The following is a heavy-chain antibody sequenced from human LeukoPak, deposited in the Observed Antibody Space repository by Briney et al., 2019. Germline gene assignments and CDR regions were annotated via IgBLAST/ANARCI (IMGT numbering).Heavy chain of an antibody. J-gene: IGHJ6*03. CDR1: GGSLSGYY. CDR2: IYISGSA. CDR3: ARDGSGGGKFWDYYYYMDV. V-gene: IGHV4-59*01. Sequence: PSETLSLTCTVSGGSLSGYYWSWIRQPPGRGLGRGGYIYISGSAPYKPSLTRRVSISVDTCKNQFYLKLSSVTAADTAGYYCARDGSGGGKFWDYYYYMDVWGKGTTVTVSS. D-gene: IGHD4-23*01.